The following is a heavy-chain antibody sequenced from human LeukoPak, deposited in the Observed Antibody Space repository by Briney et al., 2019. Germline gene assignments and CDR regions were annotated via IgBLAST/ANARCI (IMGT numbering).Heavy chain of an antibody. CDR2: INHSGST. V-gene: IGHV4-34*01. J-gene: IGHJ4*02. D-gene: IGHD3-10*01. Sequence: PSETLSLTCAVYGGSFSGYYWSWIRQPPGKGLEWTGEINHSGSTNYNPSLKSRVTISVDTSKNQFSLKLSSVTAADTAVYYCARPRSGSLDYWGQGTLVTVSS. CDR3: ARPRSGSLDY. CDR1: GGSFSGYY.